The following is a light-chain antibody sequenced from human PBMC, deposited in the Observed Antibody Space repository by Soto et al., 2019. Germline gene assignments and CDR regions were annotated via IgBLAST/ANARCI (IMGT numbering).Light chain of an antibody. Sequence: QSVLTQPPSVSGAPGQRVTISCSGSSSNIGAGYDVHWYRHLPGTAPKLLIYGNNNRPSGVPDRFSGSKSGTSASLAITGLQAEDEADYYCQSYDSSLSGVVFGGGTKLT. CDR2: GNN. CDR1: SSNIGAGYD. J-gene: IGLJ2*01. CDR3: QSYDSSLSGVV. V-gene: IGLV1-40*01.